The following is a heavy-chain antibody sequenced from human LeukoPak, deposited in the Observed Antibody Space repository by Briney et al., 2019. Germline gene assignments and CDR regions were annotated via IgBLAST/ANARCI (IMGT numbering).Heavy chain of an antibody. J-gene: IGHJ5*02. CDR1: GYTLTDYY. V-gene: IGHV1-2*02. D-gene: IGHD3-3*01. CDR3: ARAGDGGTGFWSGYTNNWFDP. CDR2: INPNSGAT. Sequence: ASVKVSCKASGYTLTDYYLHWVRQAPGQGLKWMGGINPNSGATHYAQSFQARVTMTRDTSIASSYMELTGLESDDTAVYYCARAGDGGTGFWSGYTNNWFDPWGQGTLVTVSS.